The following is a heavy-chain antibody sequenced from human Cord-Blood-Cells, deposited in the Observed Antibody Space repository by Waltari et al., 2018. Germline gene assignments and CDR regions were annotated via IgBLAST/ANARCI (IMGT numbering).Heavy chain of an antibody. J-gene: IGHJ4*02. Sequence: QVQLVQSGAEVKKPAASAKVSCKASVYTFTTYDITWVRQATGQGLEGMGWMNPNSGNTGYAQKFQGRVTITRNTSISTAYMELSSLRSEDTAVYYCARGYLDSSSSFDYWGQGTLVTVSS. CDR2: MNPNSGNT. CDR1: VYTFTTYD. CDR3: ARGYLDSSSSFDY. D-gene: IGHD6-6*01. V-gene: IGHV1-8*03.